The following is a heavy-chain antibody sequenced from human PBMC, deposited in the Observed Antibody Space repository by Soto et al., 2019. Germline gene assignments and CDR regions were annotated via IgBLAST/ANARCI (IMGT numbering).Heavy chain of an antibody. Sequence: DVQLLESGGGLVQPEGSLRLSCAASGFTFSSYAMGWVRQGPGKGLEWVAVVSIGGSTHYAVSVRGRFTISRDNSKNALPLQMNSLTAEDTAVYFCAKRRGAGGHFAYWGQGALVTVSS. V-gene: IGHV3-23*01. CDR1: GFTFSSYA. J-gene: IGHJ4*02. CDR3: AKRRGAGGHFAY. D-gene: IGHD2-15*01. CDR2: VSIGGST.